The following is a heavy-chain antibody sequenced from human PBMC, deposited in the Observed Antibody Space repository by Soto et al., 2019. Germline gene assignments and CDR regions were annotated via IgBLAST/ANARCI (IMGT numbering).Heavy chain of an antibody. Sequence: PSETLSLTCTVSGDSMTNYYWNWLRQPPGKGLEWIGYIYYSGSTNYNPSLKSRVTISVDTSENQFSLKLTSVTAADTAVYYCARDKITGLFDYWGQGTLVTVSS. CDR2: IYYSGST. CDR3: ARDKITGLFDY. J-gene: IGHJ4*02. D-gene: IGHD2-8*02. V-gene: IGHV4-59*12. CDR1: GDSMTNYY.